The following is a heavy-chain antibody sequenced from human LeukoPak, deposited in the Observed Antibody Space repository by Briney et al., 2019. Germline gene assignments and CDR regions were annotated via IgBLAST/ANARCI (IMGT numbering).Heavy chain of an antibody. CDR1: GITLSNYG. V-gene: IGHV3-23*01. J-gene: IGHJ4*02. D-gene: IGHD3-10*01. Sequence: PGGSLRLSCAVSGITLSNYGMSWVRQAPGRGLEWVAGISDTGGRTNYADSVKGRFTISRDNPKNILYLQMNSLRAGDTAVYFCAKRGVVIRVILVGFHKEAYYFDSWGQGALVTVCS. CDR3: AKRGVVIRVILVGFHKEAYYFDS. CDR2: ISDTGGRT.